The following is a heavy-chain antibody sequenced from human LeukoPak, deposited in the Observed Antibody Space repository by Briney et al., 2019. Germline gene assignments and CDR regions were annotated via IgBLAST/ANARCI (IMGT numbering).Heavy chain of an antibody. V-gene: IGHV1-18*01. CDR3: ARDRYYFDSSDYYFFDY. D-gene: IGHD3-22*01. CDR2: ISAYNGNT. CDR1: GYTFNNYG. Sequence: ASVKVSCKASGYTFNNYGISWVRQAPGQGLEWVGWISAYNGNTYYAERFQGRVSMTTDTPTNTAYMELRSLRSDDTAVYYCARDRYYFDSSDYYFFDYWGQEPLVTVFS. J-gene: IGHJ4*02.